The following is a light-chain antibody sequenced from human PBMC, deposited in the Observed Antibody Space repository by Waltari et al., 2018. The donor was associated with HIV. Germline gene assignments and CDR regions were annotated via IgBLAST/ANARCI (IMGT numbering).Light chain of an antibody. V-gene: IGLV1-44*01. J-gene: IGLJ2*01. CDR1: NSNIGINT. CDR3: ASWDDSLNGVV. Sequence: QSVLPQPPSTSGTPGQRVTISCSGSNSNIGINTVNWYQQVPGEAPKLLIYSNDQRPSGVPDRFSGSKSDTSAALAISGLQSEDETDYYCASWDDSLNGVVFGGGTKLTAL. CDR2: SND.